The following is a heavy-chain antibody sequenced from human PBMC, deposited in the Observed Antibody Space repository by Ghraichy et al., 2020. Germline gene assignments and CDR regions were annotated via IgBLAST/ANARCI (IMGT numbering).Heavy chain of an antibody. V-gene: IGHV1-2*02. CDR1: GYTFTGYY. CDR2: VNPDSGGT. D-gene: IGHD1-26*01. CDR3: ARALLTSDAFDI. Sequence: ASVKVSCKASGYTFTGYYMHWVRQAPGQGLEWMGWVNPDSGGTNYAQKFQDRVTMTRDTSISTAYMELSRLRSDDTAVYYCARALLTSDAFDIWGQGTMVTVSS. J-gene: IGHJ3*02.